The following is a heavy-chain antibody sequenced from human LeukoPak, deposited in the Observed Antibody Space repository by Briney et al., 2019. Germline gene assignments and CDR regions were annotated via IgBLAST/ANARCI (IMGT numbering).Heavy chain of an antibody. CDR3: AITGRYSSSWYGSDYYGMDV. Sequence: GGSLRLSCAASGFTFSSYAMSWVRQAPGKGLEWVSAISGSGGSTYYADSVKGRFSISRDNSKNTLYLQMNSLRAEDTAVYYCAITGRYSSSWYGSDYYGMDVWGQGTTVTVSS. D-gene: IGHD6-13*01. CDR1: GFTFSSYA. V-gene: IGHV3-23*01. CDR2: ISGSGGST. J-gene: IGHJ6*02.